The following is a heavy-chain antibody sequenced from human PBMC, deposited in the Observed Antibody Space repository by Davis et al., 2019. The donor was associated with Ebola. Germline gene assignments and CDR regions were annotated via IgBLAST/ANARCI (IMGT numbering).Heavy chain of an antibody. CDR3: ARRRELLRGYYFDY. Sequence: GGSLRLSCAASGFTFSHYYMSWIRQAPGTRLELVSYISRSGSTIYYADSVKGRFTISRDNAKNSLYLQMNSLRAEDTAVYYCARRRELLRGYYFDYWGQGTLVTVSS. CDR1: GFTFSHYY. D-gene: IGHD1-26*01. J-gene: IGHJ4*02. V-gene: IGHV3-11*01. CDR2: ISRSGSTI.